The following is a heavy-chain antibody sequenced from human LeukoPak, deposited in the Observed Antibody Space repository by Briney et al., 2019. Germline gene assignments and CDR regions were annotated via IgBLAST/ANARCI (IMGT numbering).Heavy chain of an antibody. J-gene: IGHJ4*02. Sequence: GGSLRLSCAASGFTFSGYAMSWVRQAPGKGLEWVSSISGSGGSTYYADSVKGRFTISRDNSKNTLFLQMNSLRAEDTAVYYCAKRAVPGSAFFDNWGQGNLVTVSS. CDR3: AKRAVPGSAFFDN. V-gene: IGHV3-23*01. CDR1: GFTFSGYA. D-gene: IGHD6-19*01. CDR2: ISGSGGST.